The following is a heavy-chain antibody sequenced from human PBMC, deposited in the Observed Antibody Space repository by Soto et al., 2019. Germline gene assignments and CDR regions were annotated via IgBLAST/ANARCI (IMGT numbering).Heavy chain of an antibody. CDR1: GFPFSGSA. D-gene: IGHD1-26*01. CDR2: IRSKANSYAT. J-gene: IGHJ4*02. CDR3: TRHGIAPGY. V-gene: IGHV3-73*01. Sequence: SLRLSCAASGFPFSGSAMHWVRQASGKGLEWVGRIRSKANSYATAYAASVKGRFTISRDDSKNTAYLQMNSLKTEDTAVYYCTRHGIAPGYWGQGTLVTVSS.